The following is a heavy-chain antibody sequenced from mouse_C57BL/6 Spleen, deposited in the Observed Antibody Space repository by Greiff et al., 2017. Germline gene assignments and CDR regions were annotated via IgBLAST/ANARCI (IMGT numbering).Heavy chain of an antibody. V-gene: IGHV1-26*01. J-gene: IGHJ3*01. Sequence: VQLQQSGPELVKPGASVKISCKASGYTFTDYYMNWVKQSPGKSLEWIGDINPNNGGTSYNQQFKGKATLTVDKSSSTAYMELRSLTSEDSAVYYCARDYYGSSPAWFAYWGQGTLVTVSA. CDR3: ARDYYGSSPAWFAY. CDR2: INPNNGGT. D-gene: IGHD1-1*01. CDR1: GYTFTDYY.